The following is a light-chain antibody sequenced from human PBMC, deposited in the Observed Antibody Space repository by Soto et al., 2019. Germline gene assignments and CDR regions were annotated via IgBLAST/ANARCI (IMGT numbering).Light chain of an antibody. J-gene: IGKJ5*01. Sequence: DIQMTQSPSILSASVGDRVTITCRASQSFDVWLAWYQHKPGKAPNLLIYAASSLQSGVPPRFSGSGSGTGFTLTISSLQPEDFALYYCQQTYRIPPTFGQGTRLEI. CDR3: QQTYRIPPT. CDR2: AAS. CDR1: QSFDVW. V-gene: IGKV1-39*01.